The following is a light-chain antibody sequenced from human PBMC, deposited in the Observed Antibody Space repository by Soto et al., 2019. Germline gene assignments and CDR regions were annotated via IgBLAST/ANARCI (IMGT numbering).Light chain of an antibody. CDR3: QQYGDSPLT. CDR2: GAT. Sequence: ELTQSRGSLSLSPGQTATLSCRASQSLGNNYLAWVQQRPGQVPRLLIYGATHWASGISERFGGSGSGSEFTLTISGLEPEDSALYYCQQYGDSPLTFGGGTKVEIK. J-gene: IGKJ4*01. CDR1: QSLGNNY. V-gene: IGKV3-20*01.